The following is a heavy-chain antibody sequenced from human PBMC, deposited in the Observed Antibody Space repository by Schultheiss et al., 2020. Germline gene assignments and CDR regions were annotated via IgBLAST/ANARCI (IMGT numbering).Heavy chain of an antibody. V-gene: IGHV4-59*01. J-gene: IGHJ1*01. CDR2: IHYSGST. CDR3: AREGRGNFQH. Sequence: SQTLSLTCIVSGGSISSDYWSWIRQPPGKGLEWIGYIHYSGSTNYNPSLKSRVTISVDTSNNQFSLKLSSVTAADTAVYYCAREGRGNFQHWGQGTLVTVSS. D-gene: IGHD3-10*01. CDR1: GGSISSDY.